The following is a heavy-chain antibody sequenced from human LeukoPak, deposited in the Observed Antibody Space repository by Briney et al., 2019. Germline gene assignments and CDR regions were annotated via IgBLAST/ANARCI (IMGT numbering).Heavy chain of an antibody. D-gene: IGHD2-2*03. Sequence: ASVKVSCKAPGYTFTGYYMHWVRQAPGQGLEWMGWINPNSGGTNYAQKFRGRVTMTRDTSISTAYMELSRLRSDDTAVYYCASMDIVVVPAAFSGEDWFDPWGQGTLVTVSS. J-gene: IGHJ5*02. CDR1: GYTFTGYY. CDR2: INPNSGGT. V-gene: IGHV1-2*02. CDR3: ASMDIVVVPAAFSGEDWFDP.